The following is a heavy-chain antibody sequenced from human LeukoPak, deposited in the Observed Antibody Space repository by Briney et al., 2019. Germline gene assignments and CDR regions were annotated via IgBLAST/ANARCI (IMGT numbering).Heavy chain of an antibody. V-gene: IGHV1-24*01. CDR2: FDPEDGET. CDR3: ANRYSSGWSYFDY. Sequence: ASVKVSCKVSGYTLTELSMHWVRHAPGKGLEWMGGFDPEDGETIYAQKFQGRVTMTEDTSTDTAYMELSSLTSEDTAVYYCANRYSSGWSYFDYWGQGTLVTVSS. D-gene: IGHD6-19*01. J-gene: IGHJ4*02. CDR1: GYTLTELS.